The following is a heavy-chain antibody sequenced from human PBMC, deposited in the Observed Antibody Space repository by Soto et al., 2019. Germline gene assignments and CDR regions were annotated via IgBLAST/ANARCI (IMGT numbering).Heavy chain of an antibody. CDR1: GFTFSDYA. V-gene: IGHV3-30*18. D-gene: IGHD6-19*01. J-gene: IGHJ4*02. CDR2: VSHDGRNT. Sequence: VQLVESGGGVVQPGRSLRLSCAASGFTFSDYAMHWVRQAPGKGLEWVAGVSHDGRNTHYADSVKGRFTISRDSSKNTVSLEMTSLRAEDTSVHYCAKGGRQWLVTSDFNYWGQGALVTVSS. CDR3: AKGGRQWLVTSDFNY.